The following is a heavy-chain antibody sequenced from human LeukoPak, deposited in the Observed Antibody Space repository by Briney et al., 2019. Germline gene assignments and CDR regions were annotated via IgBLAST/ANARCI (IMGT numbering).Heavy chain of an antibody. CDR2: ISGSGSGT. CDR3: AKVDNSYDY. Sequence: GGSLRLSCAASGFTFSSSAMSWVRQAPGKGLEWVSIISGSGSGTYYADSVKGRFTISRDNSKNRLYLQINSLRAEDTAVYYCAKVDNSYDYWGQGTLVTVSS. D-gene: IGHD1-14*01. CDR1: GFTFSSSA. V-gene: IGHV3-23*01. J-gene: IGHJ4*02.